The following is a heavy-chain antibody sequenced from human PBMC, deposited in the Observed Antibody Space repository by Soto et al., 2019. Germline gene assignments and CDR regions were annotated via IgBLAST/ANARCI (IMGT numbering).Heavy chain of an antibody. CDR2: INHSGST. CDR1: GGSFSGYY. Sequence: PSETLSLTCAVYGGSFSGYYWSWIRQPPGKGLEWIGEINHSGSTNYNPSLKSRVTISVDTSKNQFSLKLSSVTAADTAVYYCARVVVAVAGTSNFDYWGQGTLVTVSS. V-gene: IGHV4-34*01. D-gene: IGHD6-19*01. J-gene: IGHJ4*02. CDR3: ARVVVAVAGTSNFDY.